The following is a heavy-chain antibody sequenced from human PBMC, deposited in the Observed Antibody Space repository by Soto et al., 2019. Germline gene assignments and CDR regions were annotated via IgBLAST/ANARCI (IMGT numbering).Heavy chain of an antibody. CDR3: ARSYYYDSSGYYLGYGY. J-gene: IGHJ4*02. CDR2: INPSGGST. Sequence: ASVKVSCKASGYTFTSYYMHWVRQAPGQGLEWMGIINPSGGSTSYAQKLQGRVTMTRDTSTSTVYMELSSLRSEDTAVFYCARSYYYDSSGYYLGYGYWGQGTLVTVSS. V-gene: IGHV1-46*01. D-gene: IGHD3-22*01. CDR1: GYTFTSYY.